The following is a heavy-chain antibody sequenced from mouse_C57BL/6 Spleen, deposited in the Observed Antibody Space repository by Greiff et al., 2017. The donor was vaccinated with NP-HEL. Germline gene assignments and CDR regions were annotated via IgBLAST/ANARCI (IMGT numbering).Heavy chain of an antibody. V-gene: IGHV2-6-1*01. J-gene: IGHJ4*01. CDR1: GFSFTSYG. CDR2: IWSDGST. Sequence: VQLVESGPGLVAPSQSLSITCTVSGFSFTSYGVHWVRQPPGKGLEWLVVIWSDGSTTYNSALKSRLSISKDNSKSQVFLKMNSLQTDDTAMYYCARHDGDYLYYAMDYWGQGTSVTVSS. CDR3: ARHDGDYLYYAMDY. D-gene: IGHD2-3*01.